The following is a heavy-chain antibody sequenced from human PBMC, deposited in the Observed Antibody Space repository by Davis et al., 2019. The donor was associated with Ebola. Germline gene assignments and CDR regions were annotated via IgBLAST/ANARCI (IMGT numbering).Heavy chain of an antibody. CDR1: GFTFSSYA. J-gene: IGHJ6*04. D-gene: IGHD2/OR15-2a*01. CDR2: ISYDGSNK. V-gene: IGHV3-30-3*01. Sequence: GESLKISCAASGFTFSSYAMHWVRQAPGKGLEWVAVISYDGSNKYYADSVKGRFTISRDNSKNTLYLQMNSLRAEDTAVYYCARDKGLWPNYYGMDVWGKGTTVTVSS. CDR3: ARDKGLWPNYYGMDV.